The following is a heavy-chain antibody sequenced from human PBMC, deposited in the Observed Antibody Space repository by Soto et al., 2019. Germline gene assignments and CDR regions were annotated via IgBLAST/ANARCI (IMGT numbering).Heavy chain of an antibody. CDR2: LSYDGNNI. D-gene: IGHD5-18*01. CDR1: GFTFSNYA. Sequence: QVQLVESGGGVVQPGRSLRLSCAASGFTFSNYAIHWVRQAPGKGLEWVAVLSYDGNNIHYADSVKGRLIVSRDNSKKTLLLQRNSMRAEDTALYYCARGPIGDAAMVTNYFDYWGQGTLVTVSS. CDR3: ARGPIGDAAMVTNYFDY. V-gene: IGHV3-30-3*01. J-gene: IGHJ4*02.